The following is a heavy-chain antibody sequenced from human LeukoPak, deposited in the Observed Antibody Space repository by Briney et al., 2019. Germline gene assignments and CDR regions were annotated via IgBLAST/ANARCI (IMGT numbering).Heavy chain of an antibody. D-gene: IGHD3-10*01. J-gene: IGHJ3*02. Sequence: GGSLRLSCAASGFTFGSYWMHWVRQAPGKGLVWVSRINTDGGDTIYADSVKGRFTVSRDNAKNSLFLQMSSLRVEDTAVYYCARLAPYYGTGIIWGQGTVVTVSS. CDR3: ARLAPYYGTGII. CDR2: INTDGGDT. CDR1: GFTFGSYW. V-gene: IGHV3-74*01.